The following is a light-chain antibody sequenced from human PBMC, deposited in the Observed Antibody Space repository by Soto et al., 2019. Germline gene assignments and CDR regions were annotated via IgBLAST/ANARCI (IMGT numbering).Light chain of an antibody. CDR2: GAS. J-gene: IGKJ5*01. Sequence: STLYLSLGKRSTLSYRASRGLTTSLAWYQQKPGQAPRLLIYGASNRATDIPGRFDGSGSGTEFTLTISSLQSEDFAVYYCQQYDNWPITFGQGTRLEIK. V-gene: IGKV3-15*01. CDR3: QQYDNWPIT. CDR1: RGLTTS.